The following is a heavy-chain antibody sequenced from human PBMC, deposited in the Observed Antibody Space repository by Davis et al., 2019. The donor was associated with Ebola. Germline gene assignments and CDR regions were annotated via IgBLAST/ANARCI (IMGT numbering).Heavy chain of an antibody. Sequence: MPSETLSLTCAVYGGSFSGYYWSWIRQPPGKGLEWIGEINHSGSTNYNPSLKSRVTISVDTSKNQFSLKLSSVTAADTAVYYCARGAGYSYGYVYYYYGMDVWGKGTTVTVSS. D-gene: IGHD5-18*01. V-gene: IGHV4-34*01. CDR3: ARGAGYSYGYVYYYYGMDV. CDR1: GGSFSGYY. J-gene: IGHJ6*04. CDR2: INHSGST.